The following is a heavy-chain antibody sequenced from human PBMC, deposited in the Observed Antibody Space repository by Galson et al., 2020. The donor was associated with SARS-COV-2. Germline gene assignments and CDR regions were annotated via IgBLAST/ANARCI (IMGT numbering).Heavy chain of an antibody. CDR3: AKIHAMEYYDFWSGSNKRGYFDY. CDR1: GFTFSSYA. J-gene: IGHJ4*02. V-gene: IGHV3-23*01. Sequence: GGSLRLSCAASGFTFSSYAMSWVRQAPGKGLEWVSAISGSGGSTYYADSVKGRFTISRDNSKNTLYLQMNSLRAEDTAVYYCAKIHAMEYYDFWSGSNKRGYFDYWGQGTLVTVSS. CDR2: ISGSGGST. D-gene: IGHD3-3*01.